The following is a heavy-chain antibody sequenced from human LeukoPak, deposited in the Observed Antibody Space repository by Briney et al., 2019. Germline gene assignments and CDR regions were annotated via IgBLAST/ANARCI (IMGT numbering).Heavy chain of an antibody. CDR1: GFTFSSYG. CDR2: VTNSGGDT. CDR3: AKSPGTAAGYWFDS. V-gene: IGHV3-23*01. Sequence: PGGSLRLSCAASGFTFSSYGMSWVRQVPGKGLEWVSAVTNSGGDTYYADSVKGWFTISRDNSNNTLYLQMYSLRAEDTALYYCAKSPGTAAGYWFDSWGQGALVTVSS. D-gene: IGHD6-13*01. J-gene: IGHJ5*01.